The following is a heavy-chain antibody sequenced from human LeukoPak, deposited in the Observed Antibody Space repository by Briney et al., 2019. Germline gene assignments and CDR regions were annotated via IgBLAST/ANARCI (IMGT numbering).Heavy chain of an antibody. D-gene: IGHD2/OR15-2a*01. V-gene: IGHV4-59*01. CDR1: GGSISSYY. CDR2: IYDSGSP. CDR3: ARDFFAKSASFVAFDI. Sequence: SETLSLTCTVSGGSISSYYWNWIRQPPGKGLEWIGNIYDSGSPNYNPSLMSRVTISLDTSKNQFSLKLNSVTAADTAVYYCARDFFAKSASFVAFDIWGPGTMVTVSS. J-gene: IGHJ3*02.